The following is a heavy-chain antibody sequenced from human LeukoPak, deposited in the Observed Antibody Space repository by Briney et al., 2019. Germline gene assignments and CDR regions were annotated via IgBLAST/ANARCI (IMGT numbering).Heavy chain of an antibody. CDR3: ATDHSMANTAWWFDP. J-gene: IGHJ5*02. Sequence: GASVKVSCKASGGTVSSYAISWVRQAPGQGLEWMGGIIPIFGTANYAQKFQGRITMSRDTSTSTVYMELSSLRSEDTAFYYCATDHSMANTAWWFDPWGQGTLVTVSS. D-gene: IGHD5-24*01. CDR1: GGTVSSYA. CDR2: IIPIFGTA. V-gene: IGHV1-69*05.